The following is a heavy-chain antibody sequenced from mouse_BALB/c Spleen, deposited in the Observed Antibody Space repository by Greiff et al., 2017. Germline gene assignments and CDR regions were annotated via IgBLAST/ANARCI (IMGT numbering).Heavy chain of an antibody. CDR1: GFNIKDYY. CDR3: ALLTGVCAY. V-gene: IGHV14-1*02. Sequence: VQLQQSGAELVRPGALVKLSCKASGFNIKDYYMHWVKQRPEQGLEWIGWIDPENGNTIYDPKFQGKASITADTSSNTAYLQLSSLTSEDTAVYYCALLTGVCAYWGQGTLVTVSA. CDR2: IDPENGNT. D-gene: IGHD4-1*01. J-gene: IGHJ3*01.